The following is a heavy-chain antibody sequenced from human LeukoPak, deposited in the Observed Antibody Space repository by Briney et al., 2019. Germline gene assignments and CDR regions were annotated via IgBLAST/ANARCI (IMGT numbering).Heavy chain of an antibody. Sequence: ASVTVSFTSSVYTFTDYYMHGVRQAPGQGREGMGWINPNSGGTNYAQKFQGRVTMTRDTSISTAYMELSRLRSDDTAVYYCARDLHYDILTGYNYWGQGTLVTVSS. J-gene: IGHJ4*02. CDR1: VYTFTDYY. CDR3: ARDLHYDILTGYNY. V-gene: IGHV1-2*02. D-gene: IGHD3-9*01. CDR2: INPNSGGT.